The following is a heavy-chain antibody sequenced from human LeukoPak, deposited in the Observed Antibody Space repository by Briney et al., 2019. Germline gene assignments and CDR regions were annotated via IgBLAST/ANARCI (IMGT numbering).Heavy chain of an antibody. Sequence: SEILSLTCGVYGGSFSAYYWSWIRQPPGKGLEWIGDINHSGSTKYNPSLMSRVAISVDSSKNHFSLNLRSVTAADTAVYYCARLPLGAFAEFLNFDYWGQGIPVTVSS. CDR1: GGSFSAYY. CDR2: INHSGST. V-gene: IGHV4-34*01. J-gene: IGHJ4*02. CDR3: ARLPLGAFAEFLNFDY. D-gene: IGHD3-10*01.